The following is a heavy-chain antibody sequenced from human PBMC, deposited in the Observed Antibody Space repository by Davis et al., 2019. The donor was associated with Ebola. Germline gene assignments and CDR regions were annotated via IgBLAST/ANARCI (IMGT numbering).Heavy chain of an antibody. CDR1: GFTFSNYA. V-gene: IGHV3-53*01. J-gene: IGHJ6*02. CDR2: IYSGGST. Sequence: GESLKISCAASGFTFSNYAMSWVRQAPGKGLEWVSVIYSGGSTYYADSVKGRFTISRHNSKNTLYLQMNSLRAEDTAVYYCARYGSGGDYGMDVWGQGTTVTVSS. CDR3: ARYGSGGDYGMDV. D-gene: IGHD3-10*01.